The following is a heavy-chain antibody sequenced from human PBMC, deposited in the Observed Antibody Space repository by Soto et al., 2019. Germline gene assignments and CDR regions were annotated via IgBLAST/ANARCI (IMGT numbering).Heavy chain of an antibody. V-gene: IGHV3-30*18. J-gene: IGHJ4*02. D-gene: IGHD6-19*01. CDR3: AKSWQWLGLVDY. Sequence: QVQLVESGGGVVQPGRSLRLSCAASGFTFSSYGMHWVRQAPGKGLEWVAVISYDGSNKYYADSVKGRFTISRDNSKNTLYLNMNSLRAEDTAVYYCAKSWQWLGLVDYWGQGTLVTVSS. CDR1: GFTFSSYG. CDR2: ISYDGSNK.